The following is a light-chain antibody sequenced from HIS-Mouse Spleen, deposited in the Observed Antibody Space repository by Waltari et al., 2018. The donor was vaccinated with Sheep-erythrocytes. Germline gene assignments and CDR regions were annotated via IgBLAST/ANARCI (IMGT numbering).Light chain of an antibody. J-gene: IGKJ2*01. CDR2: GAS. CDR1: QCVSSSY. Sequence: EIVLTQSPGTLSLSPGQRATLSCRARQCVSSSYLAWYQQKPGQAPRLLIYGASSRATGIPDRFSGSGSGTDFTLTISRLEPEDFAVYYCQQYGSSPTFGQGTKLEI. CDR3: QQYGSSPT. V-gene: IGKV3-20*01.